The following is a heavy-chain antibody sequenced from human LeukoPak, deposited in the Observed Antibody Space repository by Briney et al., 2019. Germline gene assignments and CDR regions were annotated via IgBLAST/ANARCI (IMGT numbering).Heavy chain of an antibody. Sequence: PGRSLRLSCTASGFTFGDYAMSWVRQAPGKGLEWVGFIRSKAYGGTTEYAASVKGRLTISRDDSKSIAYLQMNSPKTEDTAVYYCTRVDIVATTPDYWGQGTLVTVSS. CDR3: TRVDIVATTPDY. CDR1: GFTFGDYA. CDR2: IRSKAYGGTT. J-gene: IGHJ4*02. D-gene: IGHD5-12*01. V-gene: IGHV3-49*04.